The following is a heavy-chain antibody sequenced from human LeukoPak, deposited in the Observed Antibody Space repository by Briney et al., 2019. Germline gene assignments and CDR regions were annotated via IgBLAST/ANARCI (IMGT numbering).Heavy chain of an antibody. D-gene: IGHD5-12*01. CDR3: ARFIPGYSGYDFDYGMDV. Sequence: GGSLRLSCEASEFTFSSYSMNWVRQAPGKGLEWVSYITNSGNSKSYADSVKGRFTISRDNTKNSLYLQMNGLRAEDTAVYYCARFIPGYSGYDFDYGMDVWGQGTTVTVSS. J-gene: IGHJ6*02. CDR1: EFTFSSYS. V-gene: IGHV3-48*01. CDR2: ITNSGNSK.